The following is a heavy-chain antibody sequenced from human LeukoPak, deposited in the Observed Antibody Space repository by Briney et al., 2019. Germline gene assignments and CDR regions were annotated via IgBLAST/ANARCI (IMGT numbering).Heavy chain of an antibody. J-gene: IGHJ4*02. D-gene: IGHD3-10*01. CDR3: ARDDTSAHFFDY. V-gene: IGHV3-9*01. CDR1: GFTFDDYA. Sequence: AGGSLRLSCAASGFTFDDYAMHWVRQAPGKGLEWVSGISWNSGGIGYADSVKGRFTISRDNAKNSLYLQMNTLRAEDTAVYYCARDDTSAHFFDYWGQGTLVTVSS. CDR2: ISWNSGGI.